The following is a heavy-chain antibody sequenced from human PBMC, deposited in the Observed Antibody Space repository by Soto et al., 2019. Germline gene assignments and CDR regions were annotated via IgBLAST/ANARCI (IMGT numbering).Heavy chain of an antibody. V-gene: IGHV3-9*01. CDR1: GFTFDDYA. Sequence: EVQLVESGGGLVQPGRSLRLSCAASGFTFDDYAMHWVRQAPGKGLEWVSGISWNSGGIGYADSVKGRFTISRDNAKNSLYLQMNSLRAEDTALYYCAKDSCSGGSCYTRHFDYWGQGTLVTVSS. CDR3: AKDSCSGGSCYTRHFDY. J-gene: IGHJ4*02. CDR2: ISWNSGGI. D-gene: IGHD2-15*01.